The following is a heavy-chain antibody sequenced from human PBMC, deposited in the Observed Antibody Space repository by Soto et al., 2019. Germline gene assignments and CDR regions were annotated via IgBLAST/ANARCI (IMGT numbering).Heavy chain of an antibody. V-gene: IGHV1-69*02. CDR1: GGTFSSYT. J-gene: IGHJ5*02. Sequence: QVQLVQSGAEVKKPGSSVKVSCKASGGTFSSYTISWVRQAPGQGLEWMGRIIPILGIANYAQKFQGRVTITADKSTSTAYMELSSLRSEDAAVYYCARGTLNISSWYDWFDPWGQGTLVTVSS. CDR2: IIPILGIA. CDR3: ARGTLNISSWYDWFDP. D-gene: IGHD6-13*01.